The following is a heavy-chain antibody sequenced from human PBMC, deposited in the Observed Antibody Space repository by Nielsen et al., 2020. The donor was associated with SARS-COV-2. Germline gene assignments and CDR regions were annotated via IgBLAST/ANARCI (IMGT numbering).Heavy chain of an antibody. CDR3: ARDRRGTYDYVWGSYRYSEHDAFDI. D-gene: IGHD3-16*02. CDR2: IYYSGST. J-gene: IGHJ3*02. CDR1: GGSISSYY. V-gene: IGHV4-59*13. Sequence: SETLSLTCTVSGGSISSYYWSWIRQPPGKGLEWIGYIYYSGSTNYNPSLKSRVTISVDTSKNQFSLKLSSVTAADTAVYYCARDRRGTYDYVWGSYRYSEHDAFDIWGQGTMVTVSS.